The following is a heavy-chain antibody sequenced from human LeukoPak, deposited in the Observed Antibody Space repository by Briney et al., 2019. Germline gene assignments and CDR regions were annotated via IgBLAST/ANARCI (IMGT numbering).Heavy chain of an antibody. CDR3: ARTYYYDSSGRAEVRFDP. Sequence: PSETLSLTCAVSGYSISSGYYWGWIRQPPGKGLEWIGSIYHSGSTYYNPSLKSRVTISVDTSKNQFSLKLSSVTAADTAAYYCARTYYYDSSGRAEVRFDPWGQGTLVTVSS. D-gene: IGHD3-22*01. V-gene: IGHV4-38-2*01. CDR2: IYHSGST. CDR1: GYSISSGYY. J-gene: IGHJ5*02.